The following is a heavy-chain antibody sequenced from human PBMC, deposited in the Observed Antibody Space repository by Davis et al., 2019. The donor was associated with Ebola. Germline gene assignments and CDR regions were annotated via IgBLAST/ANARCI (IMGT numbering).Heavy chain of an antibody. CDR3: ARAFTVVPYYYYYMDV. J-gene: IGHJ6*03. V-gene: IGHV1-18*04. CDR1: GYTFTSYG. D-gene: IGHD2-2*01. Sequence: ASVKVSCKASGYTFTSYGISWVRQAPGQGLEWMGWISAYNGNTNYAQKLQGRVTMTTDTSTSTAYMELRSLRSDDTAVYYCARAFTVVPYYYYYMDVWGKGTTVTVSS. CDR2: ISAYNGNT.